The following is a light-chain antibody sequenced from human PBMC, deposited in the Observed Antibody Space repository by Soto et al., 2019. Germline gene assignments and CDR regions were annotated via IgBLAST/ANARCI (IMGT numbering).Light chain of an antibody. J-gene: IGLJ1*01. CDR2: DVS. V-gene: IGLV2-14*03. CDR1: SSEGGGYNF. CDR3: TSYTSSFTYV. Sequence: QSVLTQPASVSGAPGQSITISCTGTSSEGGGYNFVSWYQHHPGKAPKLIIYDVSYRPSGVSNRFSVSKSGNTASLTISGLQAEDEADYCCTSYTSSFTYVFGTGTKVTVL.